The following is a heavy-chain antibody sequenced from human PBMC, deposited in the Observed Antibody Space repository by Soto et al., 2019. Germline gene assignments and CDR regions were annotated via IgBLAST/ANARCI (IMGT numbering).Heavy chain of an antibody. Sequence: GASVKVSCKASGGTFGSDPISWVRQAPGQGLEWMGGIAPIFGTTNFAQKFQGRLTITADEATSTAYMDLSSLRFEDTAVYYCAKERISSGHLDAFDIWAQGTMVTVSS. CDR3: AKERISSGHLDAFDI. V-gene: IGHV1-69*13. D-gene: IGHD3-22*01. J-gene: IGHJ3*02. CDR1: GGTFGSDP. CDR2: IAPIFGTT.